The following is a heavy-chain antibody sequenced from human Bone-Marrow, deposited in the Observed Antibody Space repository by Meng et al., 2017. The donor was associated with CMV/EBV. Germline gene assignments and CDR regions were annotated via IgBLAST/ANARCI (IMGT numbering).Heavy chain of an antibody. J-gene: IGHJ5*02. Sequence: SVKVSCKTSGYTFTGYYMHWVRQAPGQGLEWMGGIIPIFGTANYAQKFQGRVTITTDESTSTAYMELSSLRSEDTAVYYCAKDDPTFHRWGQGTLVTIAS. CDR3: AKDDPTFHR. CDR1: GYTFTGYY. D-gene: IGHD2/OR15-2a*01. CDR2: IIPIFGTA. V-gene: IGHV1-69*05.